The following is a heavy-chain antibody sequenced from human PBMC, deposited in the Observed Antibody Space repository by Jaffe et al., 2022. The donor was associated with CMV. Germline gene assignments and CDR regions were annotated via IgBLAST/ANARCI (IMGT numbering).Heavy chain of an antibody. CDR3: AKELEEMATSSYYYYGMDV. CDR2: ISYDGSNK. J-gene: IGHJ6*02. CDR1: GFTFSSYG. D-gene: IGHD5-12*01. V-gene: IGHV3-30*18. Sequence: QVQLVESGGGVVQPGRSLRLSCAASGFTFSSYGMHWVRQAPGKGLEWVAVISYDGSNKYYADSVKGRFTISRDNSKNTLYLQMNSLRAEDTAVYYCAKELEEMATSSYYYYGMDVWGQGTTVTVSS.